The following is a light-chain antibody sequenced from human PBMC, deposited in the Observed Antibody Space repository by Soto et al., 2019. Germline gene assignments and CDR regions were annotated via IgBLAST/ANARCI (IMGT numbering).Light chain of an antibody. CDR1: QSAGNF. Sequence: EIVMTQSAATLSMSPGATASLSCRASQSAGNFLAWYQQKPGQAPRLLIYYISTRATGIPARFSGSGSGTEFTLTINSLQSEDSAVYYCQQHNQWPITFGQGTRLEI. CDR3: QQHNQWPIT. V-gene: IGKV3D-15*01. CDR2: YIS. J-gene: IGKJ5*01.